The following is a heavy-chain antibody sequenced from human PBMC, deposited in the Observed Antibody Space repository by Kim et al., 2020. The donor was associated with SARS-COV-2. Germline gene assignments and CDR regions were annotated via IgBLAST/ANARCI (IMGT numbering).Heavy chain of an antibody. CDR2: INHSGST. Sequence: SETLSLTCAVYGGSFSGYYWSWIRQPPGKGLEWIGEINHSGSTNYNPSLKSRVTISVDTSKNQFSLKLSSVTAADTAVYYCARTGAYIVVVPAAIQLNYYYYYGMDVWGQGTTVTVSS. J-gene: IGHJ6*02. CDR1: GGSFSGYY. D-gene: IGHD2-2*02. CDR3: ARTGAYIVVVPAAIQLNYYYYYGMDV. V-gene: IGHV4-34*01.